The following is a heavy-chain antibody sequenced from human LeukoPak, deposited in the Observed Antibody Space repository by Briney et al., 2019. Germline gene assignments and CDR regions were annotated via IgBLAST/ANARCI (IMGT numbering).Heavy chain of an antibody. V-gene: IGHV4-30-4*08. CDR1: GGSISSGDYY. Sequence: SETLSLTCTVSGGSISSGDYYRSWIRQPPGKGLEWIGYIYYSGSTYYNPSLKSRVTISVDTSKNQFSLKLSSVTAADTAVYYCARGTTIFGVGLFDPWGQGTLVTVSS. CDR2: IYYSGST. J-gene: IGHJ5*02. D-gene: IGHD3-3*01. CDR3: ARGTTIFGVGLFDP.